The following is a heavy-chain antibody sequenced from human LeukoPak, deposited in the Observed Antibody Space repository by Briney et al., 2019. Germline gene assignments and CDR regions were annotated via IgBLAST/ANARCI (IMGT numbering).Heavy chain of an antibody. CDR3: AKWGSGSYYTDPAPFDY. Sequence: GGSLRLSCAASGFTFSSYSMNWVRQAPGKGLEWVSYISSSSSTIYYADSVKGRFTISRDNAKNSLYLQMNSLRAEDTAVYYCAKWGSGSYYTDPAPFDYWGQGTLVTVSS. D-gene: IGHD3-10*01. CDR1: GFTFSSYS. J-gene: IGHJ4*02. V-gene: IGHV3-48*01. CDR2: ISSSSSTI.